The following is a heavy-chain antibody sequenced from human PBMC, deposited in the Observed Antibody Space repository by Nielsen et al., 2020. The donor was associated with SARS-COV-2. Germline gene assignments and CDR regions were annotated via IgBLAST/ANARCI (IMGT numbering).Heavy chain of an antibody. CDR2: IYYTGST. Sequence: GSLRLSCTVSGGSIRSYYWTWIWQPPGKGLEWIGYIYYTGSTNYNPSLKSRVTMSVDTSKNQFSLKLRSVTAADTAVYFCATAVGATSSHDAFDIWGQGTMVTVSS. CDR3: ATAVGATSSHDAFDI. V-gene: IGHV4-59*08. CDR1: GGSIRSYY. D-gene: IGHD1-26*01. J-gene: IGHJ3*02.